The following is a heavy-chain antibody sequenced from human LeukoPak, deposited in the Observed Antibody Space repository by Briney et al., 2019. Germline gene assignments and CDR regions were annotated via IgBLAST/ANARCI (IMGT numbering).Heavy chain of an antibody. J-gene: IGHJ4*02. CDR2: IIPILGIA. CDR3: ASSKVVYCSGGSCYPFDY. D-gene: IGHD2-15*01. CDR1: GGTFSSYA. Sequence: SVKVSCKASGGTFSSYAISWVRQAPGQGLEWMGRIIPILGIANYAQKFQGRVTITADKSTSTAYMELSSLRSEDTAVYYCASSKVVYCSGGSCYPFDYWGQGTLVTVSS. V-gene: IGHV1-69*04.